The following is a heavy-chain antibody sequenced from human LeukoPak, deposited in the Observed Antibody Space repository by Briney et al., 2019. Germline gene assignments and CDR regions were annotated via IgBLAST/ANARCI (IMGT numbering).Heavy chain of an antibody. V-gene: IGHV3-7*03. CDR3: ARGRQQMTYFDY. J-gene: IGHJ4*02. CDR1: GFTFSSYW. Sequence: GGSLRLSCVASGFTFSSYWMSWVRQAPGKGLEWGVNIKQDGSEKYYVDSVKGRFTISRDNDKNSLHLQVSSLRAEDTAVYYCARGRQQMTYFDYWGQGTLVTVSS. D-gene: IGHD6-13*01. CDR2: IKQDGSEK.